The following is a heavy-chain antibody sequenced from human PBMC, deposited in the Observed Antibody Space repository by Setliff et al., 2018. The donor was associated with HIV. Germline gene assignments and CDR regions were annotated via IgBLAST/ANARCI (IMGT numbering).Heavy chain of an antibody. Sequence: GESLRLSCAASGFTFSIYTMNWVRQAPGKGLEWVSYISSSSSTRYYANSVKGRFTISRDNVKNSLYLQMNSLRVEYTALYSCVRSSQVVPSTKVHWYFDLWGRGTLVTVSS. D-gene: IGHD2-2*01. V-gene: IGHV3-48*01. CDR1: GFTFSIYT. CDR2: ISSSSSTR. J-gene: IGHJ2*01. CDR3: VRSSQVVPSTKVHWYFDL.